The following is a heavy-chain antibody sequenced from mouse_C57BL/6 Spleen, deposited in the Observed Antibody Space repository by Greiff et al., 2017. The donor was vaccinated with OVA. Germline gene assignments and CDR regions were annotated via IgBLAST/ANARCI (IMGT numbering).Heavy chain of an antibody. CDR3: TRDKGLAWFAY. CDR2: ISTGGGYI. Sequence: EVKVVESGEGLVKPGGSLKLSCAASGFTFSSYAMSWVRQTPEKRLEWVAYISTGGGYIYYAATVKGRVTISRDNARNTLYLQMSSLESEDRAIYCCTRDKGLAWFAYWGQGTLVTVSA. J-gene: IGHJ3*01. CDR1: GFTFSSYA. V-gene: IGHV5-9-1*02.